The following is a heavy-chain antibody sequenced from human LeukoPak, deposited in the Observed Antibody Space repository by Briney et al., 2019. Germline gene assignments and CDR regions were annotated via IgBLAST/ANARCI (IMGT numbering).Heavy chain of an antibody. J-gene: IGHJ4*02. CDR1: GDSIRSYY. CDR2: IHNNGDI. D-gene: IGHD3-22*01. Sequence: SETLSLTCIVSGDSIRSYYWNWIRQAPGKALEWIGHIHNNGDIAYNFSLKSRVTISMDTSKNQFSLKLSSVTAADTAVYYCGRWGYFGSGNYFVVDYWGQGTVVTVPS. V-gene: IGHV4-59*01. CDR3: GRWGYFGSGNYFVVDY.